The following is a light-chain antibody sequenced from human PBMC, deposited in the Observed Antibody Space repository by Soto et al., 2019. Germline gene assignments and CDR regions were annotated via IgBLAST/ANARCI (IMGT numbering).Light chain of an antibody. Sequence: EIVMTQSTATLSVSPGERSTLSCRASQSVSSNLAWYQQKLGQSGRLLIYDASTRATGITARFSGSGSGTDFPLTISCLQSEDFATYYCQQYYSYPRTFGQGTKVDIK. CDR2: DAS. CDR3: QQYYSYPRT. V-gene: IGKV3D-15*01. CDR1: QSVSSN. J-gene: IGKJ1*01.